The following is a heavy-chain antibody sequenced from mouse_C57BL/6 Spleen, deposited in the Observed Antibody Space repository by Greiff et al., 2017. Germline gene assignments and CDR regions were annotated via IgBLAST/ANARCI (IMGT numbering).Heavy chain of an antibody. Sequence: QVQLQQSGAELVRPGASVTLSCKASGYTFTDYEMHWVKQTPVHGLEWIGAIDPETGGTAYNQKFKGKAILTADKSSSTAYMELRSLTSEDSAVYYCTRSGDGYAGNFDCWGQGTTLTVSS. V-gene: IGHV1-15*01. J-gene: IGHJ2*01. CDR2: IDPETGGT. CDR1: GYTFTDYE. D-gene: IGHD2-3*01. CDR3: TRSGDGYAGNFDC.